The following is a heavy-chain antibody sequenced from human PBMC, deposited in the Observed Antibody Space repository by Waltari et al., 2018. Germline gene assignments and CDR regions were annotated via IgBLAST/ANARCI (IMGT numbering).Heavy chain of an antibody. CDR2: RNQDGSEK. Sequence: EVHLVESGGGLVQPGGSLRLSCAASGFTFSNHWMDWVRQAPGKGLEWVANRNQDGSEKYYVDSVRGRVTISRDNAKNSLSLQINSLRAEDTAIYYCSRSLDDWGQGTLVTVSS. CDR1: GFTFSNHW. J-gene: IGHJ4*02. V-gene: IGHV3-7*01. CDR3: SRSLDD.